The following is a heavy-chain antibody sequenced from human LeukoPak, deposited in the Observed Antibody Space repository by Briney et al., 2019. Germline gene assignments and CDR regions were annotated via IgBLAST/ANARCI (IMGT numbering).Heavy chain of an antibody. J-gene: IGHJ4*02. D-gene: IGHD6-13*01. V-gene: IGHV1-2*02. CDR1: GYTFTVYY. CDR3: ARDPSSSLISGIAAAGPDY. CDR2: INPNSGGT. Sequence: GASVRVSYKASGYTFTVYYMHWVRQAPGQGREWMGWINPNSGGTNYAQKFQGRVTMTRDTSISTAYMELSRLRSDDTAVYYCARDPSSSLISGIAAAGPDYWGQGTLVTVSS.